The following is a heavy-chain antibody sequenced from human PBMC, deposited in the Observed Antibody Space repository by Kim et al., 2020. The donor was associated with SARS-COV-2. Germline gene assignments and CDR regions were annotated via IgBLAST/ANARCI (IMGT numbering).Heavy chain of an antibody. V-gene: IGHV4-59*01. D-gene: IGHD3-22*01. Sequence: PSLKSRVTISVDTSKNQFSLKLSSVTAADTAVYYCASNHYYDSSSLSFDYWGQGTLVTVSS. CDR3: ASNHYYDSSSLSFDY. J-gene: IGHJ4*02.